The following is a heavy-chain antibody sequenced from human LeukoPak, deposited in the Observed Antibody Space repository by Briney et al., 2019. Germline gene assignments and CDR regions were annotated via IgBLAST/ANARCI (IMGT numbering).Heavy chain of an antibody. D-gene: IGHD2-8*02. V-gene: IGHV1-2*02. Sequence: ASVKVSCKASGYTFTSYYIHWVRQAPGQGLEWMGWTNPNSGATSYAQKFQGRVTMTRDTSISTAYMELSSLGSDDTAVYFCARVGQELDELLVFDAFHLWGQGTMVAVSS. J-gene: IGHJ3*01. CDR2: TNPNSGAT. CDR3: ARVGQELDELLVFDAFHL. CDR1: GYTFTSYY.